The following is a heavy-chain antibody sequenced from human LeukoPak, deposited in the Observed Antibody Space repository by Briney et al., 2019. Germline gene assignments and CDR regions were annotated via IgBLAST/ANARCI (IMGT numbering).Heavy chain of an antibody. V-gene: IGHV4-31*03. D-gene: IGHD4-17*01. J-gene: IGHJ3*02. CDR2: IYYSGST. Sequence: SQTLSLTCTVSGGSISSGGYYWSWIRQHPGKGPEWIGYIYYSGSTYYNPSLKSRVTISVDTSKNQFSLKLSSVTAADTAVYYCATIPATTVSDAFDIWGQGTMVTVSS. CDR3: ATIPATTVSDAFDI. CDR1: GGSISSGGYY.